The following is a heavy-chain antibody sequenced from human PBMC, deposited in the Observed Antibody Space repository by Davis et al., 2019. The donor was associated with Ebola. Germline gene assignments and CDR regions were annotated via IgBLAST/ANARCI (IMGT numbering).Heavy chain of an antibody. CDR1: GYTFTSYY. V-gene: IGHV1-69*13. CDR2: IIPIFGTA. J-gene: IGHJ4*02. CDR3: ASSYSTDFDY. D-gene: IGHD4-11*01. Sequence: SVKVSCKASGYTFTSYYMHWVRQAPGQGLEWMGGIIPIFGTANYAQKFQGRVTITADESTSTAYMELSSLRSEDTAVYYCASSYSTDFDYWGQGTLVTVSS.